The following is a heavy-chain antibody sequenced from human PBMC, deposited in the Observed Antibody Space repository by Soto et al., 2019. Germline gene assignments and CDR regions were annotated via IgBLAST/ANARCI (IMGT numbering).Heavy chain of an antibody. CDR1: GYTFPTYG. V-gene: IGHV1-18*04. CDR2: ISARNGDT. J-gene: IGHJ4*02. D-gene: IGHD3-16*01. Sequence: ASEKVSCKASGYTFPTYGLIWVRQAPGQHLEWLGWISARNGDTSYAQGFQGRVTLTTDTSTSTSYMELMTLRSDDTAVYFGARVPLLRNPAADFWGQGTLVTVSS. CDR3: ARVPLLRNPAADF.